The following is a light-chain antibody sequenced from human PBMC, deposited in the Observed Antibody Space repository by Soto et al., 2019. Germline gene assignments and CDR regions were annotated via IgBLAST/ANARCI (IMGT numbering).Light chain of an antibody. J-gene: IGKJ4*01. V-gene: IGKV1-33*01. Sequence: DRVTIAFRASQNIRNWLAWYQQKPGKAPKLLIYDASNLETWVPSRFSGSGSGTDFTFPISSLQPEDIATYYCQQYDTPPTFGGGTKVDI. CDR1: QNIRNW. CDR3: QQYDTPPT. CDR2: DAS.